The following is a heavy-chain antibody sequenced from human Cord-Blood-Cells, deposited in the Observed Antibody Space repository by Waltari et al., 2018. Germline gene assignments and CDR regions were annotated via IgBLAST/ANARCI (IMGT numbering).Heavy chain of an antibody. J-gene: IGHJ4*02. D-gene: IGHD3-3*01. CDR3: ARGSSDYDFWSGYSSPFDY. CDR1: GFSLSTSGMR. CDR2: IDWDDDK. Sequence: QVTLKESGPALVKPTQTLTLTCTFSGFSLSTSGMRVSWIRHPPGKALEWLARIDWDDDKFYSTSLKTKLTISKDTSKNQVVLTMTNMDPVDTATYYCARGSSDYDFWSGYSSPFDYWGQGTLVTVSS. V-gene: IGHV2-70*04.